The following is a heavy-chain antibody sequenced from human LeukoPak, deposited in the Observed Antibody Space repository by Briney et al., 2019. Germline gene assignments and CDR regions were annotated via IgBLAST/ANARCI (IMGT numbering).Heavy chain of an antibody. CDR2: ISGTGGTI. Sequence: PGGSLRLSCAASGFTFSSYGMTWVRQAPGKGLEWVSVISGTGGTIYYADSVKGRFTISRDNSKNTLYLQMNSLRAEDTAVYYCAKGVSSDWYEHFDCWGQGTLVTVSS. J-gene: IGHJ4*02. CDR1: GFTFSSYG. D-gene: IGHD6-19*01. V-gene: IGHV3-23*01. CDR3: AKGVSSDWYEHFDC.